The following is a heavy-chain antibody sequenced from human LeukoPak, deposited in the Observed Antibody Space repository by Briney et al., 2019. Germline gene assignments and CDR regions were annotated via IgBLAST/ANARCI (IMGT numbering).Heavy chain of an antibody. CDR3: ARHTSTGVVVVPAAPGRFDP. Sequence: SETLSLTCTVSGGSVSSNYWSWIRPPPGKGLEWIGYIYYSGSTNYTPSLKSRVTISVDTSKNQFSLQLSSVTAADTALYFCARHTSTGVVVVPAAPGRFDPWGQGTLVAVSS. D-gene: IGHD2-2*01. CDR1: GGSVSSNY. V-gene: IGHV4-59*08. CDR2: IYYSGST. J-gene: IGHJ5*02.